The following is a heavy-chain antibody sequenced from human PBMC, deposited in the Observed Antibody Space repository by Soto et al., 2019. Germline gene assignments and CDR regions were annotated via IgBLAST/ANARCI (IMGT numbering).Heavy chain of an antibody. V-gene: IGHV4-34*01. J-gene: IGHJ6*03. CDR1: GGSFSGYY. CDR2: INHSGST. Sequence: SETLSLTCAVYGGSFSGYYWSWIRQPPGKGLEWIGEINHSGSTNYNPSLKSRVTISVDTSKNQFSLKLSSVTAADTAVYYCARGRPGIAAAGTPLRNYYYMDVWGKGTTVTVSS. CDR3: ARGRPGIAAAGTPLRNYYYMDV. D-gene: IGHD6-13*01.